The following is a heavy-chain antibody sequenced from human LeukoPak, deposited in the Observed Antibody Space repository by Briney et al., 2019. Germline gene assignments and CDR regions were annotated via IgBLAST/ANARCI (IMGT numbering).Heavy chain of an antibody. J-gene: IGHJ3*02. CDR3: ARESSSDPTHDAFDI. CDR1: GYTFTSYY. V-gene: IGHV1-46*01. D-gene: IGHD3-22*01. CDR2: INPSGGST. Sequence: EASVKVSCKASGYTFTSYYMHWVRQAPGQGLKWMGIINPSGGSTSYAQKFQGRVTMTRDMSTSTAYFRLSSLRPQTTAVYYCARESSSDPTHDAFDIWGQGTMVTVSS.